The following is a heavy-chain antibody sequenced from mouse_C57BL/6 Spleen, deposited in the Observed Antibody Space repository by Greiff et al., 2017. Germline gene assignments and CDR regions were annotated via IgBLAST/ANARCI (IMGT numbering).Heavy chain of an antibody. J-gene: IGHJ3*01. Sequence: QVQLQQPGAELVKPGASVKLSCKASGYTFTSYWMHWVKPRPGQGLEWIGMIHPNSGSTNYTEKFKSTATLTVDKSSSTAYMQLSSLTSEDSAVYYGAREDEGRRPWFAYWGRGTLVTVSA. CDR2: IHPNSGST. V-gene: IGHV1-64*01. CDR1: GYTFTSYW. CDR3: AREDEGRRPWFAY. D-gene: IGHD1-1*01.